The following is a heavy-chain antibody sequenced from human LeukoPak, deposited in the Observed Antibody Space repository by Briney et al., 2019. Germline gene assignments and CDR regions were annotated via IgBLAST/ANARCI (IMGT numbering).Heavy chain of an antibody. V-gene: IGHV1-18*01. CDR3: ARDRDSSSWENHAFDI. J-gene: IGHJ3*02. CDR1: GYTFTRYG. CDR2: ISAYNGNT. D-gene: IGHD6-13*01. Sequence: ASVKVSCKASGYTFTRYGISWVRQAPGQGLEWMGWISAYNGNTNYAQKLQGRVTMTTDTSTSTAYMELRSLRSDDTAVYYCARDRDSSSWENHAFDIWGQGTMVTVSS.